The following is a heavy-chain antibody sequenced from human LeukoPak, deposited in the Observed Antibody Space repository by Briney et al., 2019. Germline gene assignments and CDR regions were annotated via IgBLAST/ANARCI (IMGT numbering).Heavy chain of an antibody. J-gene: IGHJ4*02. Sequence: SETLSLTCTVSGGSISSSSYYWGWIRQPPGKGLEWIGSIYYSGSTYYNPSLKSRVTISVDTSKNQFPLKLSSVTAADTAVYYCARGRGYDYVWGSYRPLDYWGQGTLVTVSS. CDR1: GGSISSSSYY. D-gene: IGHD3-16*02. V-gene: IGHV4-39*06. CDR3: ARGRGYDYVWGSYRPLDY. CDR2: IYYSGST.